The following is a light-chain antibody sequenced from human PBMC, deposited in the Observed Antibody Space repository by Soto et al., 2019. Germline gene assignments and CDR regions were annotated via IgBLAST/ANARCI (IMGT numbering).Light chain of an antibody. CDR1: QSVSSSY. CDR3: QKYGSSPPDT. CDR2: GAS. J-gene: IGKJ2*01. Sequence: EIVVTQSPGTLSLSPGERATLSCRASQSVSSSYLAWYQQKPGQAPRLLIYGASSRATGIPDRFSGSGSGTDVTLPISRLEPEDVAVDYCQKYGSSPPDTFGQGTKLEIK. V-gene: IGKV3-20*01.